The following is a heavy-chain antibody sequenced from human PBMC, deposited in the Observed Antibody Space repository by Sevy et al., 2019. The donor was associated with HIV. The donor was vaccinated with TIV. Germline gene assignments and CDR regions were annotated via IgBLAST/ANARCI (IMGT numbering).Heavy chain of an antibody. CDR3: SRDLRLRGSSYGCFDY. J-gene: IGHJ4*02. V-gene: IGHV1-2*02. Sequence: ASVKVSCKASGYTFTGQYIHWVRQAPGQGLEWMGWINPNSGDTKYAQEFKGRVTMTRDTSISTAYMELSGLKSDDTAVYYCSRDLRLRGSSYGCFDYWGQGTLVTVSS. CDR1: GYTFTGQY. CDR2: INPNSGDT. D-gene: IGHD5-18*01.